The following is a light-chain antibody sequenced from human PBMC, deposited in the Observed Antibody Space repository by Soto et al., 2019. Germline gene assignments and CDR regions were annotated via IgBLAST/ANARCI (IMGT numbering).Light chain of an antibody. CDR2: EVS. CDR1: SSDVGSYNR. CDR3: SSYTSSSTWV. Sequence: SVLTQPPSVSGSPGQSVTISCTGTSSDVGSYNRVSWYQQPPGTAPKLMIYEVSNRPSGVPDRFSGSKSGTTASLTISGLQAEDEADYYCSSYTSSSTWVFGGGTKLTVL. V-gene: IGLV2-18*02. J-gene: IGLJ3*02.